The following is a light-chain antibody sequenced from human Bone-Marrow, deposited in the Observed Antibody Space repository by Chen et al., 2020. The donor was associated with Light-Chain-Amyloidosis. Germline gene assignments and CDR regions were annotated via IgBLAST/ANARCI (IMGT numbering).Light chain of an antibody. CDR1: SSNIGAGKD. Sequence: QSVLTQPPSVSGAPGQKVTILCTGSSSNIGAGKDVHWYQQLPGTTPKILIYGNTNRLSGVPTRFSGSKSGTSASLVISGLQPDDEADYHCQTYANATHVFGPGTKVIVL. CDR2: GNT. CDR3: QTYANATHV. J-gene: IGLJ1*01. V-gene: IGLV1-40*01.